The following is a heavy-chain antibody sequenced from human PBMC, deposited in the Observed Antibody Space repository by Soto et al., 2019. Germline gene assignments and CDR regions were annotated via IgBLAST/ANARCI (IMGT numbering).Heavy chain of an antibody. CDR2: IYWDDDK. CDR3: AHSYCSSTSCYVPAFYFDY. D-gene: IGHD2-2*01. V-gene: IGHV2-5*02. Sequence: SGPTLVKPTQTLTLTCTFSGFSLSTSGVGVGWIRQPPGKALEWLALIYWDDDKRYSPSLKSRLTITKDTSKNQVVLTMTNMDPVDTATYYCAHSYCSSTSCYVPAFYFDYWGQGTLVTVSS. CDR1: GFSLSTSGVG. J-gene: IGHJ4*02.